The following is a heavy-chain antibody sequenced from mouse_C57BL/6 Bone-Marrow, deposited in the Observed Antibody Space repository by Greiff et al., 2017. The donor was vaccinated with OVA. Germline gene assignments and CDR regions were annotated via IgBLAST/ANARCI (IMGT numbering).Heavy chain of an antibody. CDR2: IDPSDSYT. D-gene: IGHD1-1*01. J-gene: IGHJ4*01. CDR3: AREDTTGERGYYAMDY. V-gene: IGHV1-69*01. CDR1: GYTFTSYW. Sequence: VQLQQPGAELVMPGASVKLSCKASGYTFTSYWMHWVKQRPGQGLEWIGEIDPSDSYTNYNQKFKGKSTLTVHKSSSTAYMQLSSLTSEDSAVYYCAREDTTGERGYYAMDYGGQGTSVTVSS.